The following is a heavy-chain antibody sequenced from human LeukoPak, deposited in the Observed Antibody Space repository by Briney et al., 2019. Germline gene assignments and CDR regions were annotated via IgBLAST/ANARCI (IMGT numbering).Heavy chain of an antibody. CDR2: IVVGSGNT. Sequence: ASVKVSCKASGFTFTSSAMQWVRQARGQRLEWIGWIVVGSGNTNYAQKFQERVTITRDMSTSTAYMELSSLRSEDTAVYYRAAHYDFWSGYSWFDPWGQGSLVTVSS. CDR3: AAHYDFWSGYSWFDP. V-gene: IGHV1-58*02. D-gene: IGHD3-3*01. J-gene: IGHJ5*02. CDR1: GFTFTSSA.